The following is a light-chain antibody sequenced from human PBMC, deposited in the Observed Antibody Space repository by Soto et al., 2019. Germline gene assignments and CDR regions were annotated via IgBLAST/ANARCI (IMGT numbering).Light chain of an antibody. J-gene: IGLJ3*02. CDR1: SGHSSYI. V-gene: IGLV4-60*02. CDR3: ETGDRPLV. Sequence: QSVLTQSSSASASLGSSVKLTCTLSSGHSSYIIAWHQQQPGKAPRYLMKLEGSGSYNKGSGVPDRFSGSSSGANRYLTISNLQFEDEADYYCETGDRPLVFGGGTKLTVL. CDR2: LEGSGSY.